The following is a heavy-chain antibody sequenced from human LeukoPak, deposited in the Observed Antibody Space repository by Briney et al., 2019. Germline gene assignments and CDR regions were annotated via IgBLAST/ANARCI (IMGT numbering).Heavy chain of an antibody. CDR2: IYYTGIT. V-gene: IGHV4-39*01. Sequence: SETLSLTCTVSGGSISSNIDYWGWIRQSPGKGLEWIGSIYYTGITYYNPSLKSRVTISVDTSRNQFSLRLTSMTAADTAVYYCARHPTTVTTDYWGQGILVTVSS. CDR3: ARHPTTVTTDY. D-gene: IGHD4-17*01. J-gene: IGHJ4*02. CDR1: GGSISSNIDY.